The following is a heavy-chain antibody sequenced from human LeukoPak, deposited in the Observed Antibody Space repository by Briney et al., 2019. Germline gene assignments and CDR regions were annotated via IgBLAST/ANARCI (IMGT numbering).Heavy chain of an antibody. V-gene: IGHV1-2*02. D-gene: IGHD3-22*01. CDR3: ARNFYIDSSGYYHY. Sequence: SENVSCKASGYTFIGYYMHWVRQAPGQGLEWMGWINPNSGGTNYAQMFQGRVTMTRDTAIGPAHMELSRMRCDDTAVYYCARNFYIDSSGYYHYWGQGTLVTVSS. CDR1: GYTFIGYY. J-gene: IGHJ4*02. CDR2: INPNSGGT.